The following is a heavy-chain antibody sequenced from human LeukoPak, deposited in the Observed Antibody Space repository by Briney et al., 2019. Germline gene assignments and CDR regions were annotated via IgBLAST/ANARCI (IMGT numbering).Heavy chain of an antibody. J-gene: IGHJ4*02. CDR3: ARDTGIAAAGTGGY. V-gene: IGHV1-18*01. CDR2: IIAYNGNR. Sequence: ASVTLSRNCSVYAFTSNGIGWVRQAPGQGLGRVGLIIAYNGNRNYAQKLQGRVTMTTDTYTSTAYMALRSLRSDDTDVYYCARDTGIAAAGTGGYWREGTLVTVCS. CDR1: VYAFTSNG. D-gene: IGHD6-13*01.